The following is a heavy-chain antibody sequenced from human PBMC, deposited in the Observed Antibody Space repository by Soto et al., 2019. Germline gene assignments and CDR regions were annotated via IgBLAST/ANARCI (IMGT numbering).Heavy chain of an antibody. CDR1: GGSISSYY. V-gene: IGHV4-30-4*01. CDR2: IYYSGST. D-gene: IGHD6-13*01. Sequence: SETLSLTYTVSGGSISSYYWSWIRQPPGKGLEWIGYIYYSGSTYYNPSLKSRVTISVDTSKNQFSLKLSSVTAADTAVYYCARASSSSLDYWGQGTLVTVSS. CDR3: ARASSSSLDY. J-gene: IGHJ4*02.